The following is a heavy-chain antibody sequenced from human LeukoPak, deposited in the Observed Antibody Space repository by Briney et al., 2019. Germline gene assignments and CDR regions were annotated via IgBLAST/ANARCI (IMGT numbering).Heavy chain of an antibody. CDR2: INPTGGST. Sequence: GASVKVSCKASGYTFISYQMHWVRQAPGQGLEWMGIINPTGGSTSHAQKLQGRVTMTRDTSTSTVYMELSSLRSEDTAVYYCARKGSSSCFDYWGQGTLVTVSS. V-gene: IGHV1-46*01. D-gene: IGHD6-6*01. CDR1: GYTFISYQ. J-gene: IGHJ4*02. CDR3: ARKGSSSCFDY.